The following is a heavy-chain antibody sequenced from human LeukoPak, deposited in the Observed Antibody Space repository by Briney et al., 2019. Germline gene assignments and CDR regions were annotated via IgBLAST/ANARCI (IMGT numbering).Heavy chain of an antibody. J-gene: IGHJ4*02. V-gene: IGHV3-23*01. CDR2: ISGSGGST. CDR1: GFNFSSYA. Sequence: GGSLRLSCAASGFNFSSYAMSWVRQAPGKGLEWVSAISGSGGSTYYADSGKGRFTISRAKNTLYLQMNSLRAEDTAVYYCAKGQTVLMVATCDYWGQGTLVTVSS. D-gene: IGHD2-8*01. CDR3: AKGQTVLMVATCDY.